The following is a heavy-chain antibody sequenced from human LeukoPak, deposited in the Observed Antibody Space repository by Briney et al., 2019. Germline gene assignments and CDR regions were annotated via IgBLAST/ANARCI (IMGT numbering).Heavy chain of an antibody. V-gene: IGHV3-23*01. CDR1: GLIFRNYA. J-gene: IGHJ4*02. D-gene: IGHD3-22*01. CDR3: AKSPRYDSSGLVDY. Sequence: PGGSLRLSCIASGLIFRNYAMTWVRQAPRKGLEWVSTISGDGTETFYADSVKGRFTISRDNSKNTLYLQMNSLRAEDTAVYYCAKSPRYDSSGLVDYWGQGTLVTVSS. CDR2: ISGDGTET.